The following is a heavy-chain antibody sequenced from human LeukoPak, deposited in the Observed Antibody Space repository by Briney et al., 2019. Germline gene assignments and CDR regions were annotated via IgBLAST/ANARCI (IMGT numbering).Heavy chain of an antibody. J-gene: IGHJ4*02. D-gene: IGHD2-21*02. CDR2: VFYNGNT. CDR1: GDSITNSNYF. V-gene: IGHV4-39*01. Sequence: SETLSLTCTVSGDSITNSNYFWGWIRQLPGQGLERIGEVFYNGNTHYNPSLKSRVIISTDTSKNQSSLTLTAVTASDTAIYYCARRSPLVVVTAAHYYDYWGQGTLVTVSS. CDR3: ARRSPLVVVTAAHYYDY.